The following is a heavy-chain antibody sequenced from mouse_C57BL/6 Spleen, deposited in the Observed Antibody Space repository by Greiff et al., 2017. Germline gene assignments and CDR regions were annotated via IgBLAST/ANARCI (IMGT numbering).Heavy chain of an antibody. CDR3: ARENYYGNYYFDY. J-gene: IGHJ2*01. CDR2: ISDGGSYT. Sequence: EVKLVESGGGLVKPGGSLKLSCAASGFTFSSYAMSWVRQTPEKRLEWVATISDGGSYTYYPENVKGRFTISRDNSKNNLYRQMSHLKSEDTAMYYCARENYYGNYYFDYWGQGTTLTVSS. V-gene: IGHV5-4*01. CDR1: GFTFSSYA. D-gene: IGHD2-1*01.